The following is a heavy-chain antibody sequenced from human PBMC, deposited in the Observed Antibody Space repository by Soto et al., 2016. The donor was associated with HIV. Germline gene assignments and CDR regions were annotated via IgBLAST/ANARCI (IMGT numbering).Heavy chain of an antibody. CDR1: GFTFSSYS. Sequence: EVQLVESGGGLVQPGGSLRLSCAASGFTFSSYSMNWVRQAPGKGLEWVSYISSSSSTIYYADSVKGRFTISRDNAKNSLYLQMNSLRAEDTAVYYCARDASEWELLTRYFDYVGQGTLVTVSS. CDR2: ISSSSSTI. D-gene: IGHD1-26*01. CDR3: ARDASEWELLTRYFDY. J-gene: IGHJ4*02. V-gene: IGHV3-48*01.